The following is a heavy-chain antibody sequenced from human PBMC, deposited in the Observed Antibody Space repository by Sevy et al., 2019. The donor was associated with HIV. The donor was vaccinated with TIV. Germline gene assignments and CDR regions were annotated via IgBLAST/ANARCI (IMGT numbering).Heavy chain of an antibody. CDR3: RSFYYSSGTYYTYYFDY. CDR2: INPDGSIT. J-gene: IGHJ4*02. CDR1: GFISSPYW. Sequence: GGSLRLSCTASGFISSPYWMHWVRQAPGKGLVWVSRINPDGSITSYADAVKGRFTISRDNSKNTLYLQMNSLRAEDTAVYYCRSFYYSSGTYYTYYFDYWGQGTLVTISS. D-gene: IGHD3-10*01. V-gene: IGHV3-74*01.